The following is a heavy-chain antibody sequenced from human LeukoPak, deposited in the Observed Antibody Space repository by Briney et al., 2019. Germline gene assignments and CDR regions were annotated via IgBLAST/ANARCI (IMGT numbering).Heavy chain of an antibody. J-gene: IGHJ6*03. D-gene: IGHD1-7*01. CDR2: IYSGGST. CDR3: ARDRLELRFYYYMDV. V-gene: IGHV3-66*02. CDR1: GFTFSSYA. Sequence: GGSLRLSCAASGFTFSSYAMSWVRQAPGKGLEWVSVIYSGGSTYYADSVKGRFTISRDNSKNTLYLQMNSLRAEDTAVYYCARDRLELRFYYYMDVWGKGTTVTVSS.